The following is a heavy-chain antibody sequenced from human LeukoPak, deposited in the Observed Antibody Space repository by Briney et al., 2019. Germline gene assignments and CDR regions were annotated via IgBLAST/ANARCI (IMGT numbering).Heavy chain of an antibody. CDR1: GYTFTRYY. V-gene: IGHV1-8*01. Sequence: GASVKVFCKASGYTFTRYYINWVRQATGQGLEWMGWMNPNSGNTGYAQKFQGRVTMTRNTSISTAYMELSSLRAEDTAVYYCARSWSSSPLYYYYYYMDVWGKGTTVTVSS. CDR3: ARSWSSSPLYYYYYYMDV. D-gene: IGHD6-6*01. J-gene: IGHJ6*03. CDR2: MNPNSGNT.